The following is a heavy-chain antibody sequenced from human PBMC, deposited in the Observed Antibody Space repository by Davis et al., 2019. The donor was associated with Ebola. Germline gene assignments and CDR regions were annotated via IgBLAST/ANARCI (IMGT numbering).Heavy chain of an antibody. J-gene: IGHJ5*02. CDR3: ARVGRDYDFWSGPNNWFDP. D-gene: IGHD3-3*01. V-gene: IGHV1-24*01. CDR1: GYTLTELS. Sequence: ASVKVSCKVSGYTLTELSMHWVRQAPGKGLEWMGGFDPEDGETIYAQKFQGRVTMTEDTSTDTAYMELSSLRSEDTAVYYCARVGRDYDFWSGPNNWFDPWGQGTLVTVSS. CDR2: FDPEDGET.